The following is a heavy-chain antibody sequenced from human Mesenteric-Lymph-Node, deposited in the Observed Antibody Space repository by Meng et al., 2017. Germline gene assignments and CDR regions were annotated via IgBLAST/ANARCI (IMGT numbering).Heavy chain of an antibody. V-gene: IGHV4-61*02. CDR1: GGSISSGSYY. D-gene: IGHD5-12*01. CDR3: ARSYSGYAPPDY. CDR2: IYTSGST. J-gene: IGHJ4*02. Sequence: SETLSLTCTVSGGSISSGSYYWSWIRQPAGKGLEWIGRIYTSGSTNYNPSLKSRVTISVDTSKNQFSLKLSSVTAADTAVYYCARSYSGYAPPDYWGQGTLVTVSS.